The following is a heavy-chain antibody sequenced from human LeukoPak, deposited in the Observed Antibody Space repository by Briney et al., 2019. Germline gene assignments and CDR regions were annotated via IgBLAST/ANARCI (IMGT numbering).Heavy chain of an antibody. J-gene: IGHJ4*02. CDR2: ISPSGGST. CDR3: AREGEVATAFDY. D-gene: IGHD5-12*01. CDR1: GYTFTSNY. V-gene: IGHV1-46*01. Sequence: ASVKVSCKAFGYTFTSNYMHWVRQAPGQGPEWMGVISPSGGSTTYAQKFQGRVTITRDTSASTAYMELSSLRSEDMAVYYCAREGEVATAFDYWGQGTLVTVSS.